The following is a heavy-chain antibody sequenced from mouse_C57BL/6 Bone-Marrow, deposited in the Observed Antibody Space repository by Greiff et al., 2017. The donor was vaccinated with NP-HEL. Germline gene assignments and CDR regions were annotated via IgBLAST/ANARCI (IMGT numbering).Heavy chain of an antibody. Sequence: VQLQQSGAELARPGASVKLSCKASGYTFTSYGISWVKQRTGQGLEWIGEIYPRSGNTYYNEKFKGKATLTADKSSSTAYMELRSLTSEDSAVYFCAREIYYGNPGGFAYWGQGTLVTVSA. V-gene: IGHV1-81*01. D-gene: IGHD2-1*01. CDR3: AREIYYGNPGGFAY. CDR1: GYTFTSYG. J-gene: IGHJ3*01. CDR2: IYPRSGNT.